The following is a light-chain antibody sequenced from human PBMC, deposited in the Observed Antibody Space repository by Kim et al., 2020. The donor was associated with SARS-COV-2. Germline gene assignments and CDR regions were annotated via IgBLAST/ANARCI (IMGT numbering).Light chain of an antibody. J-gene: IGLJ1*01. V-gene: IGLV3-1*01. CDR2: QDS. CDR1: KLGDKY. CDR3: QAWDSSTANV. Sequence: VSPVQTASITCSGDKLGDKYACWYQQKPGQSPVLVIYQDSKRPSGIPERFSGSNSGNTATLTISGTQAMDEADYYCQAWDSSTANVFGTGTKVTVL.